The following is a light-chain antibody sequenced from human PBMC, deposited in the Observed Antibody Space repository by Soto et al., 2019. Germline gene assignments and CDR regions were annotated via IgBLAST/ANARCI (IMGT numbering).Light chain of an antibody. CDR2: DTR. CDR3: LLSYSGAVV. Sequence: QTVVTQEPSLTVSPGGIVTLTFGSSTGAVTSGHYPYWFQQKTGQAPRTLMFDTRDKHSWTPARFSGSLLGDKAALTLSGAQHEDEAEYYCLLSYSGAVVFGGGTKLTVL. CDR1: TGAVTSGHY. J-gene: IGLJ3*02. V-gene: IGLV7-46*01.